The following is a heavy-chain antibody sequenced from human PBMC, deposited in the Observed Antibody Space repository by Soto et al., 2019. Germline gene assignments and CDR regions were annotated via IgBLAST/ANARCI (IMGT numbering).Heavy chain of an antibody. V-gene: IGHV1-8*01. CDR2: MNPNSGNT. Sequence: QVQLVQSGAEVKKPGASVKVSCKASGYTFTSYDINWVRQATGQGLEWMGWMNPNSGNTAYAQKFQGRVTMTRNTSISTAYMELSSLRSEDTAVYYCARERGCSGCSCYFFDYWGQGTLVTVSS. CDR1: GYTFTSYD. J-gene: IGHJ4*02. D-gene: IGHD2-15*01. CDR3: ARERGCSGCSCYFFDY.